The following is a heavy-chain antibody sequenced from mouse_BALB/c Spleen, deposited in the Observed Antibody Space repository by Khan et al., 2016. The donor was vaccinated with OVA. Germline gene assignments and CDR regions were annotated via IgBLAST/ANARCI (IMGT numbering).Heavy chain of an antibody. Sequence: QVQLQQSGAELVKPGASVKLSCKASGYTFSSYYLYWVKQRPGQGLEWIGEINPNNGDSNFNEKFKSKATLTVDRFSYTAYMQLSSLTSEDSAVYYCTRSGYGSFAYWGQGTLVTVSA. V-gene: IGHV1S81*02. J-gene: IGHJ3*01. CDR2: INPNNGDS. D-gene: IGHD2-2*01. CDR1: GYTFSSYY. CDR3: TRSGYGSFAY.